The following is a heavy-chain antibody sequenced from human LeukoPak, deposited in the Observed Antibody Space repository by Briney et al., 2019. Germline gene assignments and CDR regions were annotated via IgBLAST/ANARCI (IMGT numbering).Heavy chain of an antibody. V-gene: IGHV3-30-3*01. CDR2: ISYDGSNK. CDR1: GFTFSSYA. CDR3: AREIGLDYFDY. Sequence: PGGSLRLSCAASGFTFSSYAMHWVRQAPGKGLEWVAVISYDGSNKYYADSVKGRFTISRDNSKNTLYLQMNSLRAEDTAVYYCAREIGLDYFDYWGQGTLVTVSS. D-gene: IGHD3-16*01. J-gene: IGHJ4*02.